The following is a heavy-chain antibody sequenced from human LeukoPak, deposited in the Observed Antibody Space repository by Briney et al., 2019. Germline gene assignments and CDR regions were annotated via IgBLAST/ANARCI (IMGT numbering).Heavy chain of an antibody. V-gene: IGHV5-51*01. Sequence: GESLKISCKGSGYSFTSYWIGWVRQMPGKGLEWMGIIYPGDSDTRYSPSFQGQVTISADKSISTAYLQWSSLKASDTAMYYCARSDYYGSGSYYPPFDYWGQGTLVTVSS. J-gene: IGHJ4*02. CDR3: ARSDYYGSGSYYPPFDY. D-gene: IGHD3-10*01. CDR2: IYPGDSDT. CDR1: GYSFTSYW.